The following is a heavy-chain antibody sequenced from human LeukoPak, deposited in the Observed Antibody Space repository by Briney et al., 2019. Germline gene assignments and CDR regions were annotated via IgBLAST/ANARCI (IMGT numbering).Heavy chain of an antibody. Sequence: PSETLSLTCAVSGGSISSSNWWSWVRQPPGKGLEWIGEIYHSGSTNYNPSLKSRVTIPVDKSKNQFSLKLSSVTAADTAVYYCARRDSSGWSQYYFDYWGQGTLVTVSS. D-gene: IGHD6-19*01. CDR1: GGSISSSNW. CDR2: IYHSGST. CDR3: ARRDSSGWSQYYFDY. V-gene: IGHV4-4*02. J-gene: IGHJ4*02.